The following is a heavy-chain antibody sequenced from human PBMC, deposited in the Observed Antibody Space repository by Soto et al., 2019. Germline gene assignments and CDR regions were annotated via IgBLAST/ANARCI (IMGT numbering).Heavy chain of an antibody. V-gene: IGHV1-3*01. CDR1: GYTFTSHT. D-gene: IGHD2-8*01. Sequence: QVHLVQSGAEVKEPGASVRVSCEASGYTFTSHTIHWARQAPGQGLEWMGWIIVSHGSPRYAPQFQGRITFGRDTSATTAYMELTNLAFDYTAVYDCAIEAEDGVPWDYWGQGTPVVVSS. J-gene: IGHJ4*02. CDR3: AIEAEDGVPWDY. CDR2: IIVSHGSP.